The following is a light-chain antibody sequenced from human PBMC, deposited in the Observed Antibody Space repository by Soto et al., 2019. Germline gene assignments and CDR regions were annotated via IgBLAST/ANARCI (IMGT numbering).Light chain of an antibody. CDR3: CSYAGTYTVV. J-gene: IGLJ2*01. V-gene: IGLV2-11*01. CDR1: SSDVGDYND. CDR2: EVS. Sequence: QSALTQPRSVSGSPGQSVTISCTGTSSDVGDYNDVSWYQQHPGKAPKFIIYEVSKRPSGVPDRFSGSKSGNTASLTISGLQAEYEADYYCCSYAGTYTVVFGGGTKLTVL.